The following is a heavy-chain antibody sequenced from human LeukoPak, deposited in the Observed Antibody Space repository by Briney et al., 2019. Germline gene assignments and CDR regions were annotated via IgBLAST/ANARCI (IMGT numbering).Heavy chain of an antibody. CDR3: ARAGGYVVVPAAMGWFDP. CDR1: GGSISSYY. V-gene: IGHV4-59*01. D-gene: IGHD2-2*01. J-gene: IGHJ5*02. Sequence: SETLSLTCTVSGGSISSYYWSWIRQPPGKGLEWIGNIYYSGSTNYNPSLKSRVTISVDTSKNQFSLKLSSVTAADTAVYYCARAGGYVVVPAAMGWFDPWGQGTLVTVSS. CDR2: IYYSGST.